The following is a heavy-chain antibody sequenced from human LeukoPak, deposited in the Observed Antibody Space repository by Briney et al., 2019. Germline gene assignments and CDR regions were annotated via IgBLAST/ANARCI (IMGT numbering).Heavy chain of an antibody. J-gene: IGHJ4*02. CDR3: ARDLTTGTTPH. D-gene: IGHD1-1*01. CDR2: ISSSSSYI. CDR1: GFTFSTTG. Sequence: PGGSLRLSCVVSGFTFSTTGMNWVRQAPGKGLEWVSSISSSSSYIYYADSVKGRFAISRDNAKNSLYLQMNSLRAEDTAVYYCARDLTTGTTPHWGQGTLVTVSS. V-gene: IGHV3-21*01.